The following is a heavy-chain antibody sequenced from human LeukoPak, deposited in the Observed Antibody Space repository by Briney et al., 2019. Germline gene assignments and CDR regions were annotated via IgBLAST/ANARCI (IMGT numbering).Heavy chain of an antibody. CDR2: IYHSGST. CDR1: GYSISSGYY. CDR3: ARVQRYSSSPDFGY. D-gene: IGHD6-6*01. V-gene: IGHV4-38-2*02. J-gene: IGHJ4*02. Sequence: PSETLSLTCTVSGYSISSGYYWGWIRQPPGKGLEWIGSIYHSGSTYYNPSLKSRVTISVDTSKNQFSLKLSSVTAADTAVYYCARVQRYSSSPDFGYWGQGTLVTVSS.